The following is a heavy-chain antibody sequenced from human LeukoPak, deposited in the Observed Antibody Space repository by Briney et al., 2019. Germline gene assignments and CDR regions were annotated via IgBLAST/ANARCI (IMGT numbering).Heavy chain of an antibody. D-gene: IGHD6-6*01. V-gene: IGHV3-23*01. CDR3: AKDGTSSFYYYYYMDV. CDR1: GFTFRTYA. CDR2: ISVGGTST. J-gene: IGHJ6*03. Sequence: GGSLRLSCGASGFTFRTYAMSWVRQAPGNGLEWVSTISVGGTSTFYADSVKGRFTISRDNSKNMVYLQMNSLRADDTAVYYCAKDGTSSFYYYYYMDVWGKGTTVTVSS.